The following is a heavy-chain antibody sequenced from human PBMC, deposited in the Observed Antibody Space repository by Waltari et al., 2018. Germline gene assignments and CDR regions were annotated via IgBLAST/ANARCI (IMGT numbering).Heavy chain of an antibody. CDR1: GFMFRSYL. D-gene: IGHD1-26*01. V-gene: IGHV3-7*03. Sequence: EVQLVESGGGLVQPGGSLRLSWEASGFMFRSYLMAWVRQAPGKGLEWVANIQQAANGIEYVDSVKGRFTISRDDSKNSMFLQMNSLSAEDTAMYYCARWRGEQSEFDSWGLGTLVTVSS. CDR2: IQQAANGI. CDR3: ARWRGEQSEFDS. J-gene: IGHJ4*02.